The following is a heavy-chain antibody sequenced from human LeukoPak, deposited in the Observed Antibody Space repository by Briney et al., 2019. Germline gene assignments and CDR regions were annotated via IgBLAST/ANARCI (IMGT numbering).Heavy chain of an antibody. CDR1: GGSISSYY. CDR3: ARGIEYSSSYYFDY. CDR2: IYYSGST. Sequence: KPSETLSLTCTVSGGSISSYYWSWLPQPPGEGLEWIGYIYYSGSTNYNPSLKSRVTISVDTSKNQFSLKLSSVTAADTAVYYCARGIEYSSSYYFDYWGQGTLVTVSS. V-gene: IGHV4-59*01. D-gene: IGHD6-6*01. J-gene: IGHJ4*02.